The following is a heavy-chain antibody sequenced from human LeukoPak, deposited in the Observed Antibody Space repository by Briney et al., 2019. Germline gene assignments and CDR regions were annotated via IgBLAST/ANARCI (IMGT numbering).Heavy chain of an antibody. V-gene: IGHV3-23*01. J-gene: IGHJ6*03. D-gene: IGHD3-9*01. CDR1: GFTFSSYG. CDR2: ISGSGGST. Sequence: GGSLRLSCAASGFTFSSYGMSWVRQAPGKGLEWVSAISGSGGSTYYADSVKGRFTISRDNSKNTLYLQMNSLRAEDTAVYYCARDYDILTGYYMDVWGKGTTVTISS. CDR3: ARDYDILTGYYMDV.